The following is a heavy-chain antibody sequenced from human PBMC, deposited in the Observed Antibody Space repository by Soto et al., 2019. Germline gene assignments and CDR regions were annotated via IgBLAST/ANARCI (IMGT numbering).Heavy chain of an antibody. CDR1: GFTFSSYA. D-gene: IGHD6-13*01. V-gene: IGHV3-30-3*01. J-gene: IGHJ4*02. CDR3: ARDGVAAAGPFDY. CDR2: ISYDGSNK. Sequence: VGSLRLSCAASGFTFSSYAMHWVRQAPGKGLEWVAVISYDGSNKYYADSVKGRFTISRDNSKNTLYLQMNSLRAEDTAVYYCARDGVAAAGPFDYWGQGTLVTVSS.